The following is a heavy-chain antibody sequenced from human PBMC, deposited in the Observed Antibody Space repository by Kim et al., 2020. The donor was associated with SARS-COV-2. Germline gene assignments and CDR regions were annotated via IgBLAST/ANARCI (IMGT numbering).Heavy chain of an antibody. CDR1: GASISSYY. CDR2: IYYSGST. J-gene: IGHJ5*02. CDR3: ARGVAAAGRAWWFDP. V-gene: IGHV4-59*01. D-gene: IGHD6-13*01. Sequence: SETLSHTCTVSGASISSYYWSWIRQPPGKGLEWIGYIYYSGSTNYNPSLKSRVTISVDTSKNQFSLKLSSVTAADTAVYYCARGVAAAGRAWWFDPWGQGTLVTVSS.